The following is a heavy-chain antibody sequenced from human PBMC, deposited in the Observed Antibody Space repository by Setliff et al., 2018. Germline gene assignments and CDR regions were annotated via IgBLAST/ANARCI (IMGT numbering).Heavy chain of an antibody. CDR1: GYTFTGYH. V-gene: IGHV1-2*02. D-gene: IGHD2-2*01. J-gene: IGHJ4*02. CDR3: ARLAAIPEPGIGILA. CDR2: INPNTGGT. Sequence: VASVKVSCKASGYTFTGYHIHWVRQAPGQGLEWMGWINPNTGGTNYAQKFQGRVTLTRDTSIRTSYMELSSLTSDDTAVYYCARLAAIPEPGIGILAWGQGTLVTVSS.